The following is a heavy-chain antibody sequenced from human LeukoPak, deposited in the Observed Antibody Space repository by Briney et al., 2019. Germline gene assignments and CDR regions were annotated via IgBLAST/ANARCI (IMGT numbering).Heavy chain of an antibody. J-gene: IGHJ4*02. CDR3: AKWGDYDVLTGYYVSDY. V-gene: IGHV3-23*01. CDR2: ITGSGGNT. Sequence: GGSLRLSCVASGFTFSNYAMSWVRQAPGKGLEWVSAITGSGGNTYYADSVKGRFTISRDNSKNTVFLQMNSLRAEDTAVYYCAKWGDYDVLTGYYVSDYWGQGTLVTVSS. CDR1: GFTFSNYA. D-gene: IGHD3-9*01.